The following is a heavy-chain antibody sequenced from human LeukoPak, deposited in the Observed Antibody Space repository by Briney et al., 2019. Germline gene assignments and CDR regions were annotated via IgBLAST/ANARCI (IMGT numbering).Heavy chain of an antibody. CDR1: GFTFSNYG. D-gene: IGHD3-22*01. V-gene: IGHV3-33*01. CDR3: ARDKGDSSGYHN. Sequence: GGSLRLSCAASGFTFSNYGMHWVRQAPGKGLEWVALIWYDGNNKYYVDSVKGRFTVSRDNSKNTLYLQMNSLKTEDTAVYYCARDKGDSSGYHNWGQGTLVTVSS. CDR2: IWYDGNNK. J-gene: IGHJ4*02.